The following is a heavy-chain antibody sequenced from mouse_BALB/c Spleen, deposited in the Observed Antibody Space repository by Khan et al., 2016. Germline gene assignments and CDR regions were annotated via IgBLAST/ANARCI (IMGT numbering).Heavy chain of an antibody. CDR3: ASTFWYFDY. CDR1: GFDFSRYW. J-gene: IGHJ1*01. CDR2: INPDSSTI. Sequence: EVKRRESGGGLVQPGGSLKLSCAASGFDFSRYWMSWVRQAPGKGLEWIGEINPDSSTINYKPSLKDKFTITRDNAKNTLYLQMSKVRSEDTALXCCASTFWYFDYWGAGTTVTVSS. V-gene: IGHV4-1*02.